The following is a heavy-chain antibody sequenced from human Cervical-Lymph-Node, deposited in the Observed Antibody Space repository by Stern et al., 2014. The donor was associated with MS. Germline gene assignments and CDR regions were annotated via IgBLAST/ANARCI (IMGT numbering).Heavy chain of an antibody. J-gene: IGHJ5*02. D-gene: IGHD4-11*01. CDR2: VNTGRGGT. Sequence: QVQLVQSGAEVKRPGASVKVSCKASGYTFTGNYLHWVRQAPGQGLEWVGRVNTGRGGTNYAQKVQGRVTMTRDTSISTAYMELRRVRSDDTAVYYCAKMGDPVTTTFDHWGQGTLVTVSS. CDR1: GYTFTGNY. CDR3: AKMGDPVTTTFDH. V-gene: IGHV1-2*06.